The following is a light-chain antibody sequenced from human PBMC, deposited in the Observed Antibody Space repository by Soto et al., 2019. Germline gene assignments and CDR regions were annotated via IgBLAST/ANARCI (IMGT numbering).Light chain of an antibody. V-gene: IGLV2-11*01. CDR3: SSFAPSYRVI. CDR1: SSDIGSYNA. Sequence: QSALTQPRSVSGSPGHPVTISCFGTSSDIGSYNAVSWYQQHPGKAPKLIIFDVFERPSGVPDRFSGSKSGNSASLTISGLQAEDESDYYCSSFAPSYRVIFGGGTKLTVL. CDR2: DVF. J-gene: IGLJ2*01.